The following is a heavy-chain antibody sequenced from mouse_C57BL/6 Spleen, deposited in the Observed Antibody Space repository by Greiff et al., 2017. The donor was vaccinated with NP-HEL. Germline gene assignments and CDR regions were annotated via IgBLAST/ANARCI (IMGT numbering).Heavy chain of an antibody. J-gene: IGHJ4*01. D-gene: IGHD2-4*01. CDR2: ISYDGSN. V-gene: IGHV3-6*01. CDR1: GYSITSGYY. Sequence: DVKLQESGPGLVKPSQSLSLTCSVTGYSITSGYYWNWIRQFPGNKLEWMGYISYDGSNNYNPSLKNRISITRDTSKNQFFLKLNSVTTEDTATYYCATMISTEDYYAMDYWGQGTSVTVSS. CDR3: ATMISTEDYYAMDY.